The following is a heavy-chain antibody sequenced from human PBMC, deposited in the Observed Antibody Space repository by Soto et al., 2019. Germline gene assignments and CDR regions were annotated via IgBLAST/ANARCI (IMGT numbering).Heavy chain of an antibody. Sequence: SVKVSCKASGGTFSSYAISWVRQAPGQGLEWMGGIIPIFGTANYAQKFQSRVTITADESTSTAYMELSSLRSEDTAVYYCASPTTVTTASHGMDVWGQGTTVTVSS. CDR2: IIPIFGTA. J-gene: IGHJ6*02. CDR3: ASPTTVTTASHGMDV. V-gene: IGHV1-69*13. CDR1: GGTFSSYA. D-gene: IGHD4-17*01.